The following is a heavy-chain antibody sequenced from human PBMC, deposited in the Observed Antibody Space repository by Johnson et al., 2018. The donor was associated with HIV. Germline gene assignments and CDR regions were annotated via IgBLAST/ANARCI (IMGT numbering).Heavy chain of an antibody. CDR1: GFTFSSYA. V-gene: IGHV3-20*04. Sequence: MLLVESGGGVVQPGRSLRLSCAASGFTFSSYAMHWVRQAPGKGLEWVSGINWNGGSTGYGDSVKGRFTISRDNAKNSLYLQMNSLRAEDTALYYCAREGGSYKDDAFDIWGQGTVVTVSS. D-gene: IGHD1-26*01. CDR2: INWNGGST. J-gene: IGHJ3*02. CDR3: AREGGSYKDDAFDI.